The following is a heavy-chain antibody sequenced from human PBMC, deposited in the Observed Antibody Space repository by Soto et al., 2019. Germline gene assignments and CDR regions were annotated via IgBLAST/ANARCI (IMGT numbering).Heavy chain of an antibody. J-gene: IGHJ4*02. CDR2: TGGGGDT. V-gene: IGHV3-23*01. CDR3: AKGSSSSRPYYFDF. CDR1: GFTFSTYA. D-gene: IGHD2-2*01. Sequence: GGSLRLSCAASGFTFSTYAMHWVRQAPGKGLEWVAITGGGGDTFHADSVKGRFTISRDNSKNTLYLQMYTLGVDDTAVYYCAKGSSSSRPYYFDFWGQGTLVTVSS.